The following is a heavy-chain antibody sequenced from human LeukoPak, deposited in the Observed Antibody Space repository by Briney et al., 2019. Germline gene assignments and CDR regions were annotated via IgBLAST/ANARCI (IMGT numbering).Heavy chain of an antibody. J-gene: IGHJ5*02. CDR3: ARIPRRIVVVPAAMVWWFDP. CDR2: IYPGDSDT. V-gene: IGHV5-51*01. Sequence: GESLKISCKGSGYSFTSYWIGWVRQMPGKGLEWMGIIYPGDSDTRYSPSFQGQVTISADKSISTAYLQWSSLKASDTAMYYCARIPRRIVVVPAAMVWWFDPWGQGTLVNVSS. CDR1: GYSFTSYW. D-gene: IGHD2-2*01.